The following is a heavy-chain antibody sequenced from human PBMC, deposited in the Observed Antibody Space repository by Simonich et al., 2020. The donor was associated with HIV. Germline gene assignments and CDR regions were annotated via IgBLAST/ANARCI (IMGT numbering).Heavy chain of an antibody. CDR1: GFTFDDYA. D-gene: IGHD3-10*01. CDR2: ISWNSGSI. Sequence: EVQLVESGGGLVQPGRSLRLSCAASGFTFDDYARHWVRQAPGKGQEWVAGISWNSGSIGYADSGKGRVTISRDNDKNSLYLQMNSLRAEDTALYYCAKDKGAYYGSGSPVYWGQGTLVTVSS. CDR3: AKDKGAYYGSGSPVY. V-gene: IGHV3-9*01. J-gene: IGHJ4*02.